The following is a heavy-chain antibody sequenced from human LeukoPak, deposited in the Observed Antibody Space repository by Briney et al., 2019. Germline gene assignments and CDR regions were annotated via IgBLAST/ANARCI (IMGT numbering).Heavy chain of an antibody. J-gene: IGHJ3*02. D-gene: IGHD3-16*02. CDR3: AKGMITFRGVIVPRFDM. CDR2: ISWNSGSI. CDR1: GFTFYDYA. V-gene: IGHV3-9*01. Sequence: GRSLRLSCAASGFTFYDYAMHWVRQAPGKGLEWVSVISWNSGSICYADSVKGRFTISRDNAKNSLYLQMNSLRAEDKPLYYCAKGMITFRGVIVPRFDMWGQGQMLTVSS.